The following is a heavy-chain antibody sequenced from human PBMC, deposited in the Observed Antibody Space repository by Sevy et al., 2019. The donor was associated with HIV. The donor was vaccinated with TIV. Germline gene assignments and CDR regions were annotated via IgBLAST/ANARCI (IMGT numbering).Heavy chain of an antibody. CDR1: GFTFSSYS. CDR2: ISSSSSTI. V-gene: IGHV3-48*02. Sequence: GGSLRLSCTASGFTFSSYSMNWVRQAPGKGLEWVSYISSSSSTIYYAASVKGRFTSSRDNAKNSLYLQMNSLRDEDTAMYYCATTYSSGWYYLDYWGQGTLVTVSS. CDR3: ATTYSSGWYYLDY. J-gene: IGHJ4*02. D-gene: IGHD6-19*01.